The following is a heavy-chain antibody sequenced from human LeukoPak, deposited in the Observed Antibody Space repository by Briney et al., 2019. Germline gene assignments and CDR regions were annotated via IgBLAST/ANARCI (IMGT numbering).Heavy chain of an antibody. CDR1: GGSISSSSYY. Sequence: QSSETLSLTCTVSGGSISSSSYYWGWIRQPPGKGLEWIGTIYYSGSAYYNPSLKSRVTISVDTSKNQFSLKLSSVTAADTAVYFCARLLQPQLTYYFDYWGQGTLVTVSS. D-gene: IGHD1-1*01. J-gene: IGHJ4*02. CDR3: ARLLQPQLTYYFDY. V-gene: IGHV4-39*01. CDR2: IYYSGSA.